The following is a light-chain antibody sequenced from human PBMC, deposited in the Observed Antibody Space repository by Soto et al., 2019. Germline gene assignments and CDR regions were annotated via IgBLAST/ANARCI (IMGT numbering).Light chain of an antibody. Sequence: EIVLTQSPGTLSLSPGERATLSCRASQSVSSSYLAWYQQKLGQAPRLLIYGASSRATGIPDRFSGSGSGTDFTLTISRLEPEDFAVYYCQQYGSSPQTFGLGTKLEIK. J-gene: IGKJ2*01. CDR3: QQYGSSPQT. CDR2: GAS. V-gene: IGKV3-20*01. CDR1: QSVSSSY.